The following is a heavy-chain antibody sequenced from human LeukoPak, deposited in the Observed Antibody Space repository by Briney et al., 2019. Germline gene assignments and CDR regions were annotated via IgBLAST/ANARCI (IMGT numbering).Heavy chain of an antibody. Sequence: GASVKVSCKASGGTFTHYVISWVRQAPGQGLEWMGGIAPISGTPLYSQRFQGRVTITRNTSISTAYMEVSSLRYEDTAVYYCARRAVDNSYYHYMDVWGKGTTVTVSS. V-gene: IGHV1-69*05. CDR1: GGTFTHYV. CDR3: ARRAVDNSYYHYMDV. D-gene: IGHD6-19*01. CDR2: IAPISGTP. J-gene: IGHJ6*03.